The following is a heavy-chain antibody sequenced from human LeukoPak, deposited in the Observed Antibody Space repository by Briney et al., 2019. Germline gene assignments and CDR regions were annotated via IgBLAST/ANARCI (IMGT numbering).Heavy chain of an antibody. Sequence: SETLSLTCTVSGGSISSYYWSWIRQPPGKGLEWIGYIYYSGSTNYNPSLKSRVTISVDTSKNQFSLKLSSVTAADTAVYYCARANIVVVPAENWFDPWGRGTLVTVSS. CDR3: ARANIVVVPAENWFDP. CDR2: IYYSGST. V-gene: IGHV4-59*01. D-gene: IGHD2-2*01. CDR1: GGSISSYY. J-gene: IGHJ5*02.